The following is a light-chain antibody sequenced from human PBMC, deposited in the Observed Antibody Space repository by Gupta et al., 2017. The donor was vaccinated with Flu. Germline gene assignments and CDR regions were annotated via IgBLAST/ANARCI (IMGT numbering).Light chain of an antibody. CDR2: WAS. CDR1: QSVFYVPNSRHH. V-gene: IGKV4-1*01. J-gene: IGKJ4*01. CDR3: QQNYDIPLT. Sequence: DILVTQSPDSLAVSLGERATINCKSSQSVFYVPNSRHHLTWYQQKPGQPPKLLIYWASTRESGVPDRFSGSGSGTDFTLTISSLQAEDVAVYYCQQNYDIPLTFGGGTKVEI.